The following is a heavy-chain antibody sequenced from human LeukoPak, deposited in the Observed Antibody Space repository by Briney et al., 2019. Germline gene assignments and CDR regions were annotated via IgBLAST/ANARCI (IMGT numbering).Heavy chain of an antibody. CDR3: ATDGAGFDT. V-gene: IGHV3-11*01. CDR2: ISSSVSTT. J-gene: IGHJ5*02. Sequence: GGSLRLSCAASGFTFSDYSMSWVRQAPGTGLEWVSYISSSVSTTYHADSVKGRFTISRDNAKNSLYLQMNSLRAEDTAVYYCATDGAGFDTWGQGVLVTVSS. CDR1: GFTFSDYS.